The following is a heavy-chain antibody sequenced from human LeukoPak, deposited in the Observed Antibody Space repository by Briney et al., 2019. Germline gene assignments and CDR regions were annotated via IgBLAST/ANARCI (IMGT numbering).Heavy chain of an antibody. CDR2: MCPNSGDT. D-gene: IGHD7-27*01. CDR3: ARGPPNWGYDY. CDR1: GYTFTSYD. V-gene: IGHV1-8*01. J-gene: IGHJ4*02. Sequence: ASVKVSCKASGYTFTSYDFNWVRQATGQRPEWMGWMCPNSGDTGYAQKFQDRVTMTRNTSISTAYMELSSLRSDDTAVYYCARGPPNWGYDYWGPGTLVTVSS.